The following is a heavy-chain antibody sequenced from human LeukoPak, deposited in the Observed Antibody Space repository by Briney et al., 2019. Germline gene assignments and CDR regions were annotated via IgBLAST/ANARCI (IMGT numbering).Heavy chain of an antibody. J-gene: IGHJ6*02. CDR2: IYYSGST. CDR3: ARAVPEYSSSGYYGMDV. CDR1: GGSISSYY. D-gene: IGHD6-6*01. Sequence: SETLSLTCTVSGGSISSYYWSWIRQPTGKGLEWIGYIYYSGSTNYNPSLKSRVTISVDTSKNQFSLKLSSVTAADTAVYYCARAVPEYSSSGYYGMDVWGQGTTVTVSS. V-gene: IGHV4-59*08.